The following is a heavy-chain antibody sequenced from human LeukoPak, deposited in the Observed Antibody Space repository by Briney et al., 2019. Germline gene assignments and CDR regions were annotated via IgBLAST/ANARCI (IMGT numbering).Heavy chain of an antibody. D-gene: IGHD6-19*01. CDR1: GFTFSSYG. Sequence: GGSLRLSCAASGFTFSSYGMHWVRQAPGKGLEWVAVIWYDGSNKYYADSVKGRFTISRDNSKNTLYLQMNSLGAEDTAVYYCARYGVSGWVIDNWGQGTLVTVSS. CDR3: ARYGVSGWVIDN. J-gene: IGHJ4*02. V-gene: IGHV3-33*01. CDR2: IWYDGSNK.